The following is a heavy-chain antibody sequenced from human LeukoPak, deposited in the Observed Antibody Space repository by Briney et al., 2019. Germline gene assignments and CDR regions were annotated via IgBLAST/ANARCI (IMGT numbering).Heavy chain of an antibody. J-gene: IGHJ6*04. D-gene: IGHD2-2*01. CDR3: AGPCSSTSCSPRCYYGMDV. Sequence: GASVTVSCTASGYTFSSYAMHWVRQAPGQRLEGMGWINAGNGNTKYSKTFKGRVTITRDTSASTAYMELSSLRSEDTAVYYCAGPCSSTSCSPRCYYGMDVWGKGTTVTVSS. CDR1: GYTFSSYA. V-gene: IGHV1-3*01. CDR2: INAGNGNT.